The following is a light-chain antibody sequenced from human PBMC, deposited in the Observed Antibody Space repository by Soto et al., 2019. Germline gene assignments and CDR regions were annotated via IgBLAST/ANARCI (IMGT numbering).Light chain of an antibody. J-gene: IGKJ1*01. CDR3: QLSFYAPPT. CDR2: EAS. Sequence: DIQVTQSPSSLSASVGDRVIITCRASQNIPTYLSWYHQKPGKAPKLLIYEASELQGGVPSRFSGSGYGTDFTLTITSLQPEDFATYYCQLSFYAPPTFGQGTKVEIK. CDR1: QNIPTY. V-gene: IGKV1-39*01.